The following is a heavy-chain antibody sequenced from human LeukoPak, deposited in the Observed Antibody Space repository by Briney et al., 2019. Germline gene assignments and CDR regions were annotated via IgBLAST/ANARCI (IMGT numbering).Heavy chain of an antibody. D-gene: IGHD1-26*01. CDR2: IAARGDT. V-gene: IGHV4-4*08. J-gene: IGHJ3*02. CDR1: GASISDNF. CDR3: ARVGRAPRAFDI. Sequence: SETLSLTCTVSGASISDNFWSWIRQPPGEGLEWIAFIAARGDTNYNPSLKSRVTMSIDTSKNQFSLELRSVTAADTAVYYCARVGRAPRAFDIWGQGTMVTVSS.